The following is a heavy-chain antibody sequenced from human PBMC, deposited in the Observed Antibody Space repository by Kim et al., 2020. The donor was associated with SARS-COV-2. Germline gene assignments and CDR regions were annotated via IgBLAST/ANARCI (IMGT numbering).Heavy chain of an antibody. CDR1: GGGFSSNA. J-gene: IGHJ6*02. CDR3: ARVRLFGGFYQFGMKV. D-gene: IGHD2-2*01. V-gene: IGHV1-69*13. Sequence: SVKVSCRTFGGGFSSNAISWVRQAPGQGLEWVGGINPVFGTTNNAQKFQGRVTITADESTSTAYMELSSLRFDDTAVYYCARVRLFGGFYQFGMKVWGQGTSVSVSS. CDR2: INPVFGTT.